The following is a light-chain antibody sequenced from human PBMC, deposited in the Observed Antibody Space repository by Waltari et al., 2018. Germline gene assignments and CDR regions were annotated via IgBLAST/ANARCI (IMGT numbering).Light chain of an antibody. Sequence: QSALTQPASVSGSPGQSITLSCTGTSSYLGGNHYVTWYQQHPRKAPNLMIYDVSKRPSGVSNRFSGSKSGNTASLTIFGLRAEDEADYYCSSYTSSSTLVVFGGGTKLTVL. CDR3: SSYTSSSTLVV. J-gene: IGLJ2*01. V-gene: IGLV2-14*01. CDR1: SSYLGGNHY. CDR2: DVS.